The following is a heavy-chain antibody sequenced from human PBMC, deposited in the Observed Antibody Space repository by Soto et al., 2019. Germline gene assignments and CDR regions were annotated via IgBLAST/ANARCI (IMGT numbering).Heavy chain of an antibody. Sequence: GASVKVSCKASGYTFTSYGISWVRQAPGQGLEWMGWISAYNGNTNYAQKLQGRVTMTTDTSTSTAYMELRSLRSDDTAVYYCARGYGSGPNSHPYYYGMDVWGQGTTVTVSS. CDR1: GYTFTSYG. J-gene: IGHJ6*02. CDR3: ARGYGSGPNSHPYYYGMDV. D-gene: IGHD3-10*01. CDR2: ISAYNGNT. V-gene: IGHV1-18*01.